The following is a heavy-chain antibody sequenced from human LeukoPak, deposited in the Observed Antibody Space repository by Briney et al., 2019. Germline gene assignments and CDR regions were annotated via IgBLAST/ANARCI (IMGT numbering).Heavy chain of an antibody. D-gene: IGHD3-10*01. J-gene: IGHJ5*02. CDR2: IFHSGST. Sequence: PSETLSLTCTVSGYSISSGYYWGWIRQPPGKGLEWIGYIFHSGSTYYNPSLKNRVTISVDRSKNQFSLKLTSVTAADTAVYYCTREGDYHGSGSPGSFDPWGQGTLVTVSS. CDR1: GYSISSGYY. CDR3: TREGDYHGSGSPGSFDP. V-gene: IGHV4-38-2*02.